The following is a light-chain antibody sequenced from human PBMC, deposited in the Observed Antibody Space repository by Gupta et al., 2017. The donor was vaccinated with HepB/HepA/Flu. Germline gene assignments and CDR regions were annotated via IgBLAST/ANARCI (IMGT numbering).Light chain of an antibody. J-gene: IGKJ4*01. CDR1: QSVSSY. CDR2: DAS. CDR3: QQRSNWPPLT. Sequence: EIVLTQSPATLSLSPGARATLSCRASQSVSSYLAWYQQKPGKAPRLLIYDASNRATGIPARFSGSGSGTDFTLTISSLEPEDFAVYYCQQRSNWPPLTFGGGTKVEIK. V-gene: IGKV3-11*01.